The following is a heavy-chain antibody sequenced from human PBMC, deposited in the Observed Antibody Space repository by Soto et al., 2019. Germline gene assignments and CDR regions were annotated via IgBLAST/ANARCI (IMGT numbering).Heavy chain of an antibody. CDR3: ARVPILTGYPPNWFDP. D-gene: IGHD3-9*01. V-gene: IGHV5-51*01. CDR2: IYPGDSDT. CDR1: GYSFTSYW. J-gene: IGHJ5*02. Sequence: GESLKISCKGSGYSFTSYWIGSVRQMPGKGLEWMGIIYPGDSDTRYSPSFQGQVTISADKSISTAYLQWSSLKASDTAMYYCARVPILTGYPPNWFDPWGQGTLVTVSS.